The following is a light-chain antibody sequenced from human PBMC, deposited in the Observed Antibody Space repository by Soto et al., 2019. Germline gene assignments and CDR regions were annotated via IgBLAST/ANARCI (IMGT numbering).Light chain of an antibody. Sequence: DIQMTQSPSTLSASVGDRVTITCRASQSISSWLAWYQQKPGKAPKLLIYQASGLESGVPSRFSGSGTGTEFTLTISSLQPDDFATDYCQQYNSYPITFGQGTRLEIK. V-gene: IGKV1-5*03. CDR2: QAS. J-gene: IGKJ5*01. CDR3: QQYNSYPIT. CDR1: QSISSW.